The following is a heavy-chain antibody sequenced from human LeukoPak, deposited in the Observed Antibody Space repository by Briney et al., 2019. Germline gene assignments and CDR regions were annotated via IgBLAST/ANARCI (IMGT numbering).Heavy chain of an antibody. J-gene: IGHJ5*02. Sequence: GASVKVSCKASGYTFTGYYMHWVRQAPGQGLEWMGWINPNSGGTNYAQKFQGRVTMTRDTSISTAYMELSRLRSDDTAVYYCAREGDDIVVVVAAENWFDPWGQGTLVTVSS. CDR3: AREGDDIVVVVAAENWFDP. V-gene: IGHV1-2*02. CDR2: INPNSGGT. CDR1: GYTFTGYY. D-gene: IGHD2-15*01.